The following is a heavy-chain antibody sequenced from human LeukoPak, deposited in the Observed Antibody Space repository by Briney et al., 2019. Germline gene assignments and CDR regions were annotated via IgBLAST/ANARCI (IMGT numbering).Heavy chain of an antibody. J-gene: IGHJ5*02. CDR2: IWYDGSNK. D-gene: IGHD6-19*01. CDR3: ARDRSVDPDYNWFDP. Sequence: GGSLRLSCAASGFTFSSYGMHWVRQAPGKGLEWVAVIWYDGSNKYNADSVKGRFTISRDNSKNTLYLQMNSLRAEDTAVYYCARDRSVDPDYNWFDPWGQGTLVTVSS. CDR1: GFTFSSYG. V-gene: IGHV3-33*01.